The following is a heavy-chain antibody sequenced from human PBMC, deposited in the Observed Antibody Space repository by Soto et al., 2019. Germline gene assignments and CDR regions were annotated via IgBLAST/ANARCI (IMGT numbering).Heavy chain of an antibody. D-gene: IGHD2-21*02. J-gene: IGHJ4*02. CDR1: GGSFSGYY. CDR3: AREYGGNSGTLDY. Sequence: QVQLQQWGAGLLKPSETLSLTCAVYGGSFSGYYWSWVRQPPGKGLEWIGEINDRGSTNYNPSLNSRVTISVDPPKNQTSMKLSSVTAADTAVYYCAREYGGNSGTLDYGGQGTLVTVSS. CDR2: INDRGST. V-gene: IGHV4-34*01.